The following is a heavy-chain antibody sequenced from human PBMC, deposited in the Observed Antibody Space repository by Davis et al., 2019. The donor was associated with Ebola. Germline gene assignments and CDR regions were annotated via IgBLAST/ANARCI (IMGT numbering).Heavy chain of an antibody. Sequence: GESLKISCKASGYSFNTHWIGWVRQLPGKGLEWMTHFHPGTSDVRYSPSFQGQVTISVDRSITTAYLQWSSLKASDTAMYFCTSKGHRRSYLIHDYWGQGTQVTVSS. CDR2: FHPGTSDV. J-gene: IGHJ4*02. V-gene: IGHV5-51*01. D-gene: IGHD5-18*01. CDR3: TSKGHRRSYLIHDY. CDR1: GYSFNTHW.